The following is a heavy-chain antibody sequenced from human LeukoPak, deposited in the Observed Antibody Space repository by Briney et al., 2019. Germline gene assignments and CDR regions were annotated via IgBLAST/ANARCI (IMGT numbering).Heavy chain of an antibody. Sequence: GGSLRLSCTASGFRFSEFWMHWVRQAPGKGLVWVSRIRGDWHDTTYADSVKGRFPISRDNAQNTLYLQMNSLRVEDTAVYYCASDRVLGSGSLDNWGQGTLVTVSS. J-gene: IGHJ4*02. CDR2: IRGDWHDT. CDR3: ASDRVLGSGSLDN. CDR1: GFRFSEFW. V-gene: IGHV3-74*01. D-gene: IGHD3-10*01.